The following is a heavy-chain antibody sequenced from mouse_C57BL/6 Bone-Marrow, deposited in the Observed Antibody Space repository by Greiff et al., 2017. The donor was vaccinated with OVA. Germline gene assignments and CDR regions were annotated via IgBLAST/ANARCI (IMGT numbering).Heavy chain of an antibody. CDR3: ARDRGGITGVEGLYYFDY. J-gene: IGHJ2*01. CDR1: GFTFSSYA. Sequence: EVQVVQPGGGLVKPGGSLKLSCAASGFTFSSYAMSWVRQTPEQRLEWVATISDGGSYTYYPDNVKGRCTITRDNAKNNLYMQMSQLKSEDTAMYYCARDRGGITGVEGLYYFDYWGQGTTLTVSA. CDR2: ISDGGSYT. V-gene: IGHV5-4*01. D-gene: IGHD1-1*01.